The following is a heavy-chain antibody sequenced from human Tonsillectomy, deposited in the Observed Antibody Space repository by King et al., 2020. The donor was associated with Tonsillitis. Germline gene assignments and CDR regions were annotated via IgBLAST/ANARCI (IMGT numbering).Heavy chain of an antibody. CDR1: GYSFTSYW. J-gene: IGHJ4*02. Sequence: QLVQSGAEVKKPGESLKISCKGSGYSFTSYWIGWVHQMPGKGLEWMGIIYPGDSDTRYSPSFQGQVTISADKSISTAYLQWSSLKASDTAMYYCARGAGGAYYDYVWGSYRYSYYFDYWGQGTLVTVSS. V-gene: IGHV5-51*07. CDR2: IYPGDSDT. D-gene: IGHD3-16*02. CDR3: ARGAGGAYYDYVWGSYRYSYYFDY.